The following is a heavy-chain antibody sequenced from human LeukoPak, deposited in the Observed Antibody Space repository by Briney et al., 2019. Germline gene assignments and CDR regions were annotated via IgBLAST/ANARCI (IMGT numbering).Heavy chain of an antibody. J-gene: IGHJ5*02. CDR1: GGSISSFY. CDR3: ARAGYSSSWYNWGDQNWFDP. Sequence: SETLSLTCTVSGGSISSFYWSWIRQPPGKGLESIGYIYYSGSTNYNPSLKSRVTMSVDTSKNQFSLKLSSVTAADTAVYYCARAGYSSSWYNWGDQNWFDPWGQGTLVTVSS. V-gene: IGHV4-59*08. D-gene: IGHD6-13*01. CDR2: IYYSGST.